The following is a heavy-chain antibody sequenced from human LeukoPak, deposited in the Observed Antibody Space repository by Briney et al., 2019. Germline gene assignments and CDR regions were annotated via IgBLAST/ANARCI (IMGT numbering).Heavy chain of an antibody. CDR2: INPNSGGT. CDR3: ARDRYCSSTSCFRWFDP. CDR1: GYTFTGYY. V-gene: IGHV1-2*02. J-gene: IGHJ5*02. Sequence: ASVKVSCKASGYTFTGYYMHWVRQAPGRGLEWMGWINPNSGGTNYAQKFQGRVTMTRDTSISTAYMELSRLRSDDTAVYYCARDRYCSSTSCFRWFDPWGQGTLVTVSS. D-gene: IGHD2-2*01.